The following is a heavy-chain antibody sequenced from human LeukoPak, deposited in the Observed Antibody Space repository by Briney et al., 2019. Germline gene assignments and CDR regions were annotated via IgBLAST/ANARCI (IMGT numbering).Heavy chain of an antibody. V-gene: IGHV3-23*01. Sequence: GGSLRLSCRASGFTFSNFVMSWLRQSPGKGVEWVSSISDSGGTIYYTDSVKGRFTTSRDNSKKTLYQQMNSLRAEDTAVYYCAKDRAIRGGKGFDSWGQGTLVTVSS. CDR2: ISDSGGTI. D-gene: IGHD3-10*01. CDR1: GFTFSNFV. J-gene: IGHJ4*02. CDR3: AKDRAIRGGKGFDS.